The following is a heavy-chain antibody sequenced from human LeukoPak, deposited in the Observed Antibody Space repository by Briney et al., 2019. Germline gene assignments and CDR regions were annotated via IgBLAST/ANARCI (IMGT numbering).Heavy chain of an antibody. J-gene: IGHJ4*02. CDR2: ISYDGRNK. V-gene: IGHV3-30*18. Sequence: GGSLRLSCAASGFTFSSYWMNWARQAPGKGLEWVGVISYDGRNKHYPDSVKGRFTISRDISTDTLWLQMDSLRTEDTAVYYCAKGPLRGTAAAIDYWGQGTLVTFAS. D-gene: IGHD2-2*01. CDR1: GFTFSSYW. CDR3: AKGPLRGTAAAIDY.